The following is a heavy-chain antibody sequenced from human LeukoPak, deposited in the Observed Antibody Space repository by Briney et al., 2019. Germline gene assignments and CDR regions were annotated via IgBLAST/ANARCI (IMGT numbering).Heavy chain of an antibody. Sequence: GASVKVSCKASGYTFTSYDINWVRQATGQGLEWMGWMNPNSGNTGYAQKFQGRVTMTRDMSTSTVYMELSSLRSEDTAVFYCARDRAGNNGFDIWGQGTMVTVSS. V-gene: IGHV1-8*01. CDR3: ARDRAGNNGFDI. D-gene: IGHD6-19*01. CDR2: MNPNSGNT. J-gene: IGHJ3*02. CDR1: GYTFTSYD.